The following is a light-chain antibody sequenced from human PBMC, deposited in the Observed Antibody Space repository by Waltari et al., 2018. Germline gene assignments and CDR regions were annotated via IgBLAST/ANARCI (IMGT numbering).Light chain of an antibody. J-gene: IGLJ2*01. Sequence: SSELTQDPTVSVALGQTVRITCQGDSPRSFYASRYQQKPRQAPLLVIYGKNNRPAGIPDRFSGSSSGDTAFLTITGAQAEDEADYHCNSRDTSADRLVIFGGGTKLTVL. V-gene: IGLV3-19*01. CDR2: GKN. CDR1: SPRSFY. CDR3: NSRDTSADRLVI.